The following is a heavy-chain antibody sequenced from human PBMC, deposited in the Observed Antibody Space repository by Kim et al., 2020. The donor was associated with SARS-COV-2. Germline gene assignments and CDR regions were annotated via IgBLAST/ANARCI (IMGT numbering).Heavy chain of an antibody. V-gene: IGHV1-69*13. CDR1: GGTFSSYA. D-gene: IGHD6-19*01. CDR2: IIPIFGTA. Sequence: SVKVSCKASGGTFSSYAISWVRQAPGQGLEWMGGIIPIFGTANYAQKFQGRVTITADESTSTAYMELSSLRSEDTAVYYCASTYLAVAGRPKGFDYWGQGTLVTVSS. J-gene: IGHJ4*02. CDR3: ASTYLAVAGRPKGFDY.